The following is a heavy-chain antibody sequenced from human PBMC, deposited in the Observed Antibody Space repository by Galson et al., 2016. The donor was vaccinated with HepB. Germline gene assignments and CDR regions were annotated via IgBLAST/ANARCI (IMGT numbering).Heavy chain of an antibody. CDR2: IYHSGST. CDR3: ARGHIVATVDYYYYGLDV. V-gene: IGHV4-31*03. CDR1: GGSISSGGYY. J-gene: IGHJ6*02. D-gene: IGHD5-12*01. Sequence: LSLTCTVSGGSISSGGYYWSWIRQHPGKGLEWIGYIYHSGSTYYNPSLKSRVTISVDTSKNQFSLKLSSVTAADTAVYYCARGHIVATVDYYYYGLDVWGQGTTVTVSS.